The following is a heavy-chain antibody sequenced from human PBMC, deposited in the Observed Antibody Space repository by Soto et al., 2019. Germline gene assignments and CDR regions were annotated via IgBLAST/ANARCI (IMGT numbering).Heavy chain of an antibody. Sequence: QVQLVQSGAEVQKPGSSVKVSCKASGGSFSSHAITWVRQAPGQGLEWMGRIIPILGITNYAQKFQDRVTIAADKTTRTAYMDLSSLRSEDTAMYYCSVGEDDDLRYPRDDAFDVWGQGTKVTVSS. CDR1: GGSFSSHA. V-gene: IGHV1-69*02. D-gene: IGHD3-10*01. CDR2: IIPILGIT. J-gene: IGHJ3*01. CDR3: SVGEDDDLRYPRDDAFDV.